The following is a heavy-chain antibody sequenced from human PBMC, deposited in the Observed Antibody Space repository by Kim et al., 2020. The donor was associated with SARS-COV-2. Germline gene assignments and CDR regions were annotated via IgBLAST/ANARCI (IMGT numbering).Heavy chain of an antibody. D-gene: IGHD5-18*01. V-gene: IGHV1-18*01. J-gene: IGHJ4*02. Sequence: YAQKLQGRGTMTTDTSTSTAYMELRSLRSDDTAVYYCARDGTFTATRFDYWGQGTLVTVSS. CDR3: ARDGTFTATRFDY.